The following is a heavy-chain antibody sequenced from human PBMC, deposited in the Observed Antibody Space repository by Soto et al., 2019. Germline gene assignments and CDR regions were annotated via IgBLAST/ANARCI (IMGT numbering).Heavy chain of an antibody. J-gene: IGHJ4*02. CDR1: GITFSSYA. CDR3: AKFSADKGGEMDF. Sequence: EVQLLESGGGLVQPGGSLRLSCAASGITFSSYAMSWVRQAPGKGLEFVSTISGTGSSTYYADSVKGRFTISRDNAKNTLYLRINSLSAEDTAVNYCAKFSADKGGEMDFWGQGTLVTVSS. V-gene: IGHV3-23*01. CDR2: ISGTGSST. D-gene: IGHD3-16*01.